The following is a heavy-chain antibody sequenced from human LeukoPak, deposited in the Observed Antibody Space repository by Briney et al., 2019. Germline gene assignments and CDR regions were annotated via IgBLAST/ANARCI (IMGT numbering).Heavy chain of an antibody. CDR1: GFTFSSYA. D-gene: IGHD2-2*01. J-gene: IGHJ4*02. CDR2: ISGTGGST. Sequence: GGSLRLSCAASGFTFSSYAMSWVRQAPGKGLEWVSTISGTGGSTYYADSVRGRFTISRDNSQNTLFLQMNSLRAEDTAVYYCAKDIVVIPAGGDHFDYWGQGTLVTVSS. V-gene: IGHV3-23*01. CDR3: AKDIVVIPAGGDHFDY.